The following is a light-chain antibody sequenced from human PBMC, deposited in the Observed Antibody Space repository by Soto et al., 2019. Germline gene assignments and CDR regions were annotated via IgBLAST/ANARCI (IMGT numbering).Light chain of an antibody. CDR2: DNN. V-gene: IGLV1-51*01. CDR3: GTWDSSLNAFL. J-gene: IGLJ3*02. Sequence: QSVLTQPPSVSAAPGQKVTISCSGSSSNIGNNSVSWYQQVPGTAPKLLIYDNNERPSGIPDRFSGSKSGTSATLAITALQTGDEADYYCGTWDSSLNAFLFGGGTKLTVL. CDR1: SSNIGNNS.